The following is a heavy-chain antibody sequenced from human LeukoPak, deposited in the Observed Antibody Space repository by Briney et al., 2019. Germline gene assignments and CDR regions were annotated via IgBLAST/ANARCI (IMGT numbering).Heavy chain of an antibody. CDR2: IYYSGST. D-gene: IGHD3-22*01. CDR3: AGNDSDDAFDI. V-gene: IGHV4-59*01. Sequence: PSETLSLTCTVSGGSISSYYWSWIRQPPGKGLEWIGYIYYSGSTNYNPSLKSRVTISVDTSKNQFSLKLSSVTAADTAVYYCAGNDSDDAFDIWGQGTMVTVSS. CDR1: GGSISSYY. J-gene: IGHJ3*02.